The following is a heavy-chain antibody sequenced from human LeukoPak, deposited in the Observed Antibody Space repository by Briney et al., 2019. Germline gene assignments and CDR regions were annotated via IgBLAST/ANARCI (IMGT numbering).Heavy chain of an antibody. CDR1: GFTFSSYW. CDR3: ANNGREMATEY. D-gene: IGHD2-8*01. CDR2: IKQDGSEK. Sequence: GGSLRLSRAASGFTFSSYWMSWVRQAPGKGLEWVANIKQDGSEKYYVDSVKGRFTISRGNAKNSLYLQMNSLRAEDTAVYYCANNGREMATEYWGQGTLVTVSS. V-gene: IGHV3-7*01. J-gene: IGHJ4*02.